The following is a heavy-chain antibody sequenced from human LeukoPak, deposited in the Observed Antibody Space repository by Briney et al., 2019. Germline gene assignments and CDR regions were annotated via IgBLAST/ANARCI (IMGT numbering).Heavy chain of an antibody. D-gene: IGHD3-9*01. Sequence: SVKVSCKASGGTFSSYAISWVRQAPGQGLEWMGRIIPILGIANYAQKFQGRVTITADKSTSTAYMELSSLRSEDTAVYYCARDQRYFDWLYLKGAFDIWGQGTMVTVSS. CDR1: GGTFSSYA. CDR3: ARDQRYFDWLYLKGAFDI. J-gene: IGHJ3*02. V-gene: IGHV1-69*04. CDR2: IIPILGIA.